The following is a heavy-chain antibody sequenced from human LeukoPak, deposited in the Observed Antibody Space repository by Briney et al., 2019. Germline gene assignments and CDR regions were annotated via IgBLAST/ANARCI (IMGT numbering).Heavy chain of an antibody. J-gene: IGHJ4*02. Sequence: GGSLRLSCAASGLTFSSHWMHWVRQATGKGLEWVSGIGTAGDTYYAGSVKGRFTISRENAKNSLYLQMNSLTAGDTAVYYCAGAGSETQWRAFDFWGQGAPVTVFS. D-gene: IGHD6-19*01. V-gene: IGHV3-13*01. CDR2: IGTAGDT. CDR1: GLTFSSHW. CDR3: AGAGSETQWRAFDF.